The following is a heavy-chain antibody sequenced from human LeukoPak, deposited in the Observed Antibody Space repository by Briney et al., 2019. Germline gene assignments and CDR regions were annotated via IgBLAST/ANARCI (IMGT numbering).Heavy chain of an antibody. CDR3: ATIWFGDNYFDY. V-gene: IGHV3-30*02. CDR2: IRNNGDNK. D-gene: IGHD3-10*01. CDR1: GFTFSTYG. Sequence: GGSLRLSCAASGFTFSTYGMHWVRQAPGKGLEWVSFIRNNGDNKYYADSVKGRFTISRDNSKNTLYLQMNSLRAEDTAVYYCATIWFGDNYFDYWGQGTLVTVSS. J-gene: IGHJ4*02.